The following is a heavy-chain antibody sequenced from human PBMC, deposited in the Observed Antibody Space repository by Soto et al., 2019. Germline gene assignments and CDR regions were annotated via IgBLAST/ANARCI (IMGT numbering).Heavy chain of an antibody. V-gene: IGHV4-59*08. CDR1: GGSISSYY. CDR2: IYYSGST. J-gene: IGHJ5*02. D-gene: IGHD2-2*02. Sequence: KQSQTLSLTCTVSGGSISSYYWSWIRQPPGKGLEWIGYIYYSGSTNYNPSLKSRVTISVDTSKNQFSLKLSSVTAADTAVYYCARAHIVVVPAAINGWFDPWGQGTLVTVSS. CDR3: ARAHIVVVPAAINGWFDP.